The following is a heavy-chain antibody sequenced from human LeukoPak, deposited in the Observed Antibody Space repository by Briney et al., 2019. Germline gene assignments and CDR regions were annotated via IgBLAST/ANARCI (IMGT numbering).Heavy chain of an antibody. CDR3: ARDLNSSGWYWGYYYYYGMDV. J-gene: IGHJ6*02. V-gene: IGHV1-2*02. CDR2: INPNSGGT. D-gene: IGHD6-19*01. CDR1: GYTFTSYY. Sequence: SVKVSCKASGYTFTSYYMHWVRQAPGQGLEWMGWINPNSGGTSYAQKFQGRVTMTRDTSISTAYMELSRLRSDDTAVYYCARDLNSSGWYWGYYYYYGMDVWGQGTTVTVSS.